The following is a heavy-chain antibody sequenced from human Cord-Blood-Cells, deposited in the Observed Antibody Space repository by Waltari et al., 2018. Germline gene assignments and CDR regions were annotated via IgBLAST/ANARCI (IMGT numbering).Heavy chain of an antibody. CDR1: GYTFTGYS. V-gene: IGHV1-2*02. CDR2: INPNSGGT. Sequence: VQLVQSGAEVKKPGASVKVSCKASGYTFTGYSMPWVRQAPGQGLEWMGWINPNSGGTNYAQKFQGRVTMTRDTSISTAYMELSRLRSDDTAVYYCAREGSYGSGNDAFDIWGQGTMVTVSS. J-gene: IGHJ3*02. CDR3: AREGSYGSGNDAFDI. D-gene: IGHD3-10*01.